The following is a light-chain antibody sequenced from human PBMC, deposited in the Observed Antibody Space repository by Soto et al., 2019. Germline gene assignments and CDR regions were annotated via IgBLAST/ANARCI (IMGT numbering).Light chain of an antibody. CDR2: AAS. V-gene: IGKV1-39*01. Sequence: DIQMTQSPPSLSASVGDRVTITCRASQSINSHLNWYQQKPGKAPNLLIYAASNLQSGVPARFSGSGSGTDFTLTISTLQPEDFSTYYCQQTYSTPLTVGGGTKVDIK. CDR3: QQTYSTPLT. J-gene: IGKJ4*01. CDR1: QSINSH.